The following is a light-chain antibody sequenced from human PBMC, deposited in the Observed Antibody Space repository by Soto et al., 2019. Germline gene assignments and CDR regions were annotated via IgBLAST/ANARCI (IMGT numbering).Light chain of an antibody. CDR3: QQYNNWPPIT. Sequence: EVVMTQSPATMSVSPGETASLSCRASRSLGTNLAWYQQKPGQAPRLLIYSASTRATDIPARFRGSGSGTEFTLTISSLQSEDFAICFCQQYNNWPPITFGQGTRLEIK. V-gene: IGKV3-15*01. CDR1: RSLGTN. CDR2: SAS. J-gene: IGKJ5*01.